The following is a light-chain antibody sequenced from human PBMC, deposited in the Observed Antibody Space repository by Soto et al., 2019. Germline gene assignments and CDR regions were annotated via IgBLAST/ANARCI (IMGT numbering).Light chain of an antibody. CDR1: QSINSRY. V-gene: IGKV3-20*01. J-gene: IGKJ2*01. CDR2: GAS. Sequence: EIVLTQSPGTLSLSPGERATLSCRASQSINSRYLAWYQQKPGQAPRLVIYGASSRATGIPDRFSGSGSGTEFTLTISRLEPEDFAVYYCQMYGSSTWYTFGQGTKLEIK. CDR3: QMYGSSTWYT.